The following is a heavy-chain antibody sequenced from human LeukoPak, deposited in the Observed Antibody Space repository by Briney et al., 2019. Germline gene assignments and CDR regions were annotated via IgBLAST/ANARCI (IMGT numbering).Heavy chain of an antibody. CDR3: ARVQGHPPNGLDI. CDR2: INSDGSST. CDR1: GFTFSSYW. J-gene: IGHJ3*02. V-gene: IGHV3-74*01. D-gene: IGHD2-8*01. Sequence: GGALRLSCAASGFTFSSYWMHWVRQAPGKGLVWVSRINSDGSSTSYADSVKGRFTISRDNAKNTLYLQMNSLRAEDTAVYYCARVQGHPPNGLDIWGQGTMVTVSS.